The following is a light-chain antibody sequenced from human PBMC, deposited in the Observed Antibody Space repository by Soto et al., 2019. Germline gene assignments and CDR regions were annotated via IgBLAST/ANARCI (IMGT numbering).Light chain of an antibody. CDR1: TSNILRNY. CDR2: MND. V-gene: IGLV1-47*01. Sequence: QSVLSHPPSASGNPGHRLTISCSGSTSNILRNYVYWYRQFPGTAPRLLISMNDQRPSGVSDRFSGSKSGTSASLAISGLRSEDEADYYCASWDDSLSGYVFGTGTKVTVL. CDR3: ASWDDSLSGYV. J-gene: IGLJ1*01.